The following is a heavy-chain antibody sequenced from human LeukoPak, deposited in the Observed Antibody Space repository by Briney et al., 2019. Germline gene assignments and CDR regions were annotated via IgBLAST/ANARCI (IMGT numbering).Heavy chain of an antibody. V-gene: IGHV6-1*01. D-gene: IGHD3-16*01. CDR3: ARAGPGLGRPFDF. J-gene: IGHJ4*02. Sequence: SQTLSLTCAISGDTVSVNRVAWSWIRQSPSRGLEWLGRTYYRSKWHNDYAVSVKGRTTISVDTSKNQFSLHLNSVTPEDTAVYYCARAGPGLGRPFDFWGQGTLVTVSS. CDR1: GDTVSVNRVA. CDR2: TYYRSKWHN.